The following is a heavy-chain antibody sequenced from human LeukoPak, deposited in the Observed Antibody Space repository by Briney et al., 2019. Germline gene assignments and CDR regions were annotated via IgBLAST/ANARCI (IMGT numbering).Heavy chain of an antibody. Sequence: GRSLRLSCAASGFTFSSYAMHWVRQAPGKGLEWVAVISYDGSNKYYADSVKGRFTISRDNSKNTLYLQMNSLRAEDTAVYYCARDLTYSSDFDYWGQGTLVTVSS. J-gene: IGHJ4*02. CDR3: ARDLTYSSDFDY. V-gene: IGHV3-30-3*01. CDR2: ISYDGSNK. CDR1: GFTFSSYA. D-gene: IGHD5-18*01.